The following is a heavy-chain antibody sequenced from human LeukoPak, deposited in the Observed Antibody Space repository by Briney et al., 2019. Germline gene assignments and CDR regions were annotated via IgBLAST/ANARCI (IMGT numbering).Heavy chain of an antibody. CDR3: ARGDSSSWSRGDAFDI. Sequence: GESLKISFKGSGYSFTSYWIGWGRQMPGKGLEWMGIIYPGDSDTRYSPSFQGQVTVSADKSISAAYLQWSSLKASDTAIYYCARGDSSSWSRGDAFDIWGQGTMVTVSS. D-gene: IGHD6-13*01. CDR2: IYPGDSDT. J-gene: IGHJ3*02. CDR1: GYSFTSYW. V-gene: IGHV5-51*01.